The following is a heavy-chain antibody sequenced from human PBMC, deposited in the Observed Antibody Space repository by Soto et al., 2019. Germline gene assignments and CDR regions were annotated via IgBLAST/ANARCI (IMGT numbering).Heavy chain of an antibody. CDR1: GFTFSSYG. Sequence: GGSLRLSCAASGFTFSSYGMHWVRQAPGKGLEWVAVIWYDGSNKYYADSVKGRFTISRDNSKNTLYLQMNSLRAEDTAVYYCARARRCANGVCYSFDYWGQGTLVTVSS. V-gene: IGHV3-33*01. CDR3: ARARRCANGVCYSFDY. J-gene: IGHJ4*02. D-gene: IGHD2-8*01. CDR2: IWYDGSNK.